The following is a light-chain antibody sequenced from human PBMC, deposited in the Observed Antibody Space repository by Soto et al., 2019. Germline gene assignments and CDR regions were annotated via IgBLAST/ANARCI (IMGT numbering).Light chain of an antibody. CDR2: GAS. Sequence: EIVLMQSPGTLSLSPGERATLSCGASQSVSSRYLAWYQQKPGQAPRLLIFGASSRATGIPDRFSGSGSGTDFTLTINRLEPEDFAVYYCQQYSNWPPITFGQGTRLEIK. CDR3: QQYSNWPPIT. V-gene: IGKV3-20*01. J-gene: IGKJ5*01. CDR1: QSVSSRY.